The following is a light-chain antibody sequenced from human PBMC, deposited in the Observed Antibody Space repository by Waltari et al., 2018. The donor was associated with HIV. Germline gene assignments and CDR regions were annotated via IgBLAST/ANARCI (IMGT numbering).Light chain of an antibody. CDR2: GAS. V-gene: IGKV3-15*01. Sequence: EIVMTQSPATLSVSPGDRATLSCTASQSVSSNLAWYQQNPGQAPRLLIYGASSRATGIPARFSGRGSGTDFTLTISSLQSEDFAVYYCKQYNNWPPITFGQGTRLEIK. J-gene: IGKJ5*01. CDR1: QSVSSN. CDR3: KQYNNWPPIT.